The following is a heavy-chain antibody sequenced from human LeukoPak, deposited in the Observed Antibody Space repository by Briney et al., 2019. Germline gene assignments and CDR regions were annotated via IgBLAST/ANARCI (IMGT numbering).Heavy chain of an antibody. D-gene: IGHD6-19*01. CDR1: GGSLSSNIYY. V-gene: IGHV4-39*01. CDR3: ARHRSGSSWFAP. J-gene: IGHJ5*02. Sequence: SETLSLTCTVSGGSLSSNIYYWGWIRQPPGKGLEWIGSVYSTGITYYNPSLKSRVTISVDTSKNQFSLRLNSVTAADTAVYYCARHRSGSSWFAPWAREPWSPSPQ. CDR2: VYSTGIT.